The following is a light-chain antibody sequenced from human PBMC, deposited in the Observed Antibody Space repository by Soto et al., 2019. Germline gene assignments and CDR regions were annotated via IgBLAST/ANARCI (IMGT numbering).Light chain of an antibody. Sequence: EIVMTQSPATLSVSPGERATLSCRASQNISSNLAWYQQKPGQAPRLLIYGASTRATGIPARFSGSVSGTEFTLTISSLQSEDFTIYYCQQYNNWWTFGQGTKVEIK. CDR1: QNISSN. CDR3: QQYNNWWT. J-gene: IGKJ1*01. V-gene: IGKV3-15*01. CDR2: GAS.